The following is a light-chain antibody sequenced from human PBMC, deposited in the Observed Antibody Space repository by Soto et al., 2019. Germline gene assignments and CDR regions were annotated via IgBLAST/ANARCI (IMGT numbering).Light chain of an antibody. J-gene: IGKJ5*01. CDR2: DAS. CDR1: QSIRNF. CDR3: QQRSNRQIT. Sequence: DIVLTQSPGTLSLSPGERATLSCRASQSIRNFLAWHQQKPGQAPRLLIYDASNRASGIPPRFSGSGSGTDFTLAISGLEPEDLAVYYCQQRSNRQITFGQGTRLDNK. V-gene: IGKV3-11*01.